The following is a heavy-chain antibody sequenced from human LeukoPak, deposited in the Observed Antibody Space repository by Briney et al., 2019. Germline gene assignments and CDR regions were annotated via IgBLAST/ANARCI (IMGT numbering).Heavy chain of an antibody. CDR3: ASRIAAAGTFLGRTVLY. J-gene: IGHJ4*02. CDR1: GGTFSSYA. V-gene: IGHV1-69*10. CDR2: IIPNLGIA. Sequence: GASVKVSCKASGGTFSSYAISWVRQAPGQGLEWMGGIIPNLGIANYAQKFQGRVTITADKSTSTAYMELSSLRSEDTAVYYCASRIAAAGTFLGRTVLYWGQGTLVTVSS. D-gene: IGHD6-13*01.